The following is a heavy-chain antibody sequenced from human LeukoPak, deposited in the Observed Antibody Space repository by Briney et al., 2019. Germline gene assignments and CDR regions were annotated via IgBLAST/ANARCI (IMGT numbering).Heavy chain of an antibody. J-gene: IGHJ4*02. CDR3: ARSPGGNARTWLDY. Sequence: GASVKVSCKASGYTFTNFALHWVRQAPGQRLEWMGWTSGATGNTRFSQDFQGRLTIAIDASASTAYIELSSLRSEDTAVYYCARSPGGNARTWLDYWGQGTLVTVSS. D-gene: IGHD4-23*01. CDR1: GYTFTNFA. V-gene: IGHV1-3*02. CDR2: TSGATGNT.